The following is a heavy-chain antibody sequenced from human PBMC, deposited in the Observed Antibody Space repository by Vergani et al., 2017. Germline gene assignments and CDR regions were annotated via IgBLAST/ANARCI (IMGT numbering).Heavy chain of an antibody. Sequence: EVQVVETGGGLVQPGGSLRLSCAASGFTVSSNYMSWVRQAPGKGLEWVSVIYSGGSTYYADSVKGRFIISRDNSKNTLYLQMNSLRAEDTAMYFCARGLWDCTHIRCSPPSYWGQGTQVTVSS. CDR3: ARGLWDCTHIRCSPPSY. CDR1: GFTVSSNY. CDR2: IYSGGST. D-gene: IGHD2-8*01. J-gene: IGHJ4*02. V-gene: IGHV3-66*01.